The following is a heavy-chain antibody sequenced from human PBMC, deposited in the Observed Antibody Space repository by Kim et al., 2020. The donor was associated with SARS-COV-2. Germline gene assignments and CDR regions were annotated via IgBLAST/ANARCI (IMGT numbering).Heavy chain of an antibody. V-gene: IGHV3-21*01. J-gene: IGHJ4*02. CDR1: GFTFSSYS. D-gene: IGHD6-6*01. CDR2: ISSSSSYI. CDR3: ARDSIGDSSSFDFDY. Sequence: GGSLRLSCAASGFTFSSYSMNWVRQAPGKGLEWVSSISSSSSYIYYADSVKGRFTISRDNAKNSLYLQMNSLRAEDTAVYYCARDSIGDSSSFDFDYWGQGTLVTVSS.